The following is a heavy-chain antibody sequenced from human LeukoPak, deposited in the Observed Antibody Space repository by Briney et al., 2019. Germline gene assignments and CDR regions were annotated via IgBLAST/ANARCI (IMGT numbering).Heavy chain of an antibody. J-gene: IGHJ4*02. CDR1: GFTFSTYS. D-gene: IGHD2-15*01. CDR2: IRGGGENT. Sequence: AGSLRLSCAASGFTFSTYSMSWVRQAPGKGLEWVFGIRGGGENTYYADSVKGRFTISRDNSKDTLSLQMNRLRAEDTAVYYCAKISWDGRGTFYWGQGTLVTVSS. CDR3: AKISWDGRGTFY. V-gene: IGHV3-23*01.